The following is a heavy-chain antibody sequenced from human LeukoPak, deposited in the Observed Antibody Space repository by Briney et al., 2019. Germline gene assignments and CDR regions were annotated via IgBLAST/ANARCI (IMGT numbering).Heavy chain of an antibody. CDR1: GFPFSRYW. CDR3: ASRDYFDY. CDR2: IKQDGSEK. Sequence: QTGGSLRLSCAASGFPFSRYWLSWVRQAPGKGLEWVANIKQDGSEKYYVDSVKGRFTISRDNAKNSLYLQMNSLRDEDTAVYYCASRDYFDYWGQGTLVTVSS. V-gene: IGHV3-7*02. J-gene: IGHJ4*02.